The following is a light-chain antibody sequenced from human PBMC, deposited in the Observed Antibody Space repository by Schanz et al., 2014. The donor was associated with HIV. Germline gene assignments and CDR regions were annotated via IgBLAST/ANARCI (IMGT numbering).Light chain of an antibody. J-gene: IGLJ1*01. CDR1: SSNFRSNA. V-gene: IGLV1-44*01. CDR2: NTF. CDR3: AAWDDSLKV. Sequence: QSVLTQPPSVSGAPGQRVTISCSGSSSNFRSNAVNWYQQLPGTAPKLVIYNTFHRPSGVPDRFSGSKSGTSASLAISGLRSEDEADYYCAAWDDSLKVFGTGTKLTVL.